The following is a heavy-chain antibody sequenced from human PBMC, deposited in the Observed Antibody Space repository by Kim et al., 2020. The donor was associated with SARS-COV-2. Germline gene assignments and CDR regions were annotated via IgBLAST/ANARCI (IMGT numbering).Heavy chain of an antibody. CDR2: INHSGST. J-gene: IGHJ4*02. D-gene: IGHD3-3*01. CDR1: GGSFSGYY. CDR3: ARGDFWSGYYTY. Sequence: SETLSLTCAVYGGSFSGYYWSWIRQPPGKGLEWIGEINHSGSTNYNPSLKSRVTISVDTSKNQFSLKLSSVTAADTAVYYCARGDFWSGYYTYWGQGTL. V-gene: IGHV4-34*01.